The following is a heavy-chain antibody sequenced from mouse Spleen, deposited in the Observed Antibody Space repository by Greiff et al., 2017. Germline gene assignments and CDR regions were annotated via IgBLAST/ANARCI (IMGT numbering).Heavy chain of an antibody. D-gene: IGHD1-1*02. CDR1: GFHIIDVY. CDR3: TLPALHGGDY. CDR2: IDPENGAT. Sequence: VKLQQSGAEFVRLGASGKLSCTAPGFHIIDVYMQWVKQRPEQGLEWIGWIDPENGATEYASKCQGKTIITADTSSNTAYLQLSSMTSEDTAVYYCTLPALHGGDYWGQGTTLTVSS. J-gene: IGHJ2*01. V-gene: IGHV14-4*01.